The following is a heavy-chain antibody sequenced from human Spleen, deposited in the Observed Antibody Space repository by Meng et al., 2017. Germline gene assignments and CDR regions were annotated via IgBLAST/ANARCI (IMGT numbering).Heavy chain of an antibody. J-gene: IGHJ4*02. CDR3: ARSSRQWLVPKY. CDR2: ISSDGYNK. D-gene: IGHD6-19*01. V-gene: IGHV3-30*04. Sequence: GGSLRLSCAASGFTFSSYAMHWVRQAPGKGLEWVATISSDGYNKYYADSVKGRFTISRDNSKNTLFLQMNSLRVEDTAVYYCARSSRQWLVPKYWGQGTLVTVSS. CDR1: GFTFSSYA.